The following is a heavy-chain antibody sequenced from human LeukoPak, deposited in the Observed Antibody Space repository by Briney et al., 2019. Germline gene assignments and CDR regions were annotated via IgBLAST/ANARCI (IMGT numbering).Heavy chain of an antibody. V-gene: IGHV1-18*01. CDR3: ARSYGSGTPFDY. CDR1: GYTFTSYG. J-gene: IGHJ4*02. D-gene: IGHD3-10*01. CDR2: ISAYNGNT. Sequence: ASVKVSCKASGYTFTSYGISWVRQAPGQGLEWMGWISAYNGNTNYAQKFQGRVTMTRDTSISTAYMELSRLRSDDTAVYYCARSYGSGTPFDYWGQGTLVTVSS.